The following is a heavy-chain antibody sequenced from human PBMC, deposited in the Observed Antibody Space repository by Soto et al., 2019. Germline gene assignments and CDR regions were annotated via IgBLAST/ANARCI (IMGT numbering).Heavy chain of an antibody. V-gene: IGHV3-74*01. CDR2: IHSDGSST. D-gene: IGHD2-21*02. Sequence: EVRLVESEGGLVQPGGSLSLSCAASGFTFSYYWMHWVRHAPGQGLLWVSRIHSDGSSTTYADSVKGRFTISRDNAKNTVSLQMNSMRVEDTGVYFCAGGDRGAFDLWGQGTMVTVSS. CDR3: AGGDRGAFDL. J-gene: IGHJ3*01. CDR1: GFTFSYYW.